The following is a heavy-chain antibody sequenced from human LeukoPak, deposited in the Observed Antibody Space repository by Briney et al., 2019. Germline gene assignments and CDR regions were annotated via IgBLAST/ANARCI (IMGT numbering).Heavy chain of an antibody. CDR3: AKWGDFDILTGYYVSDF. D-gene: IGHD3-9*01. Sequence: GASLRLSCVASGFTFSNYATSWVRQAPGKRLEWVSAVTGSGGSTYYADSVKGRFTISRDNSRNTLFLQMNSLRAEDTAVYYCAKWGDFDILTGYYVSDFWGQGTLVTVSS. J-gene: IGHJ4*02. V-gene: IGHV3-23*01. CDR1: GFTFSNYA. CDR2: VTGSGGST.